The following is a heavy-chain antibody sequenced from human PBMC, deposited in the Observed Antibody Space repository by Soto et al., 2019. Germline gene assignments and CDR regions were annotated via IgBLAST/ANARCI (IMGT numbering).Heavy chain of an antibody. CDR1: GYPFSSYY. V-gene: IGHV1-46*01. CDR2: INTRGGST. D-gene: IGHD6-19*01. J-gene: IGHJ1*01. CDR3: ARDRIGSGWWTIDH. Sequence: QVQLVQSGAEVKKPGAAVKVSCRTSGYPFSSYYMHWVRQATGQGLEWMGIINTRGGSTSSAQKFQGRLTMTRDTSTSTLYMELISLRSDDTAVYYFARDRIGSGWWTIDHWGQGTLVTVSS.